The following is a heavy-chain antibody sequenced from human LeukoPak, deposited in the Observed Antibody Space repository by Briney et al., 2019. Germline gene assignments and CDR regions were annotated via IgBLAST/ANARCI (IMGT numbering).Heavy chain of an antibody. CDR3: ARGWGYEIDAFDI. CDR2: IYHSGST. J-gene: IGHJ3*02. V-gene: IGHV4-38-2*02. CDR1: GYSISSGYY. Sequence: PSETLSLTCTVSGYSISSGYYWGWIRQPPGKGLEWIGSIYHSGSTYYNPSLKSRVTISVDTSKNQFSLKLSSVTAAGTAVYYCARGWGYEIDAFDIWGQGTMVTVSS. D-gene: IGHD5-12*01.